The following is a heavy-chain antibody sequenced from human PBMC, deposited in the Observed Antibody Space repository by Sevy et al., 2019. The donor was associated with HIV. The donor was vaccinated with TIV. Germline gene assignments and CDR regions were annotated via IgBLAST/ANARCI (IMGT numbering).Heavy chain of an antibody. V-gene: IGHV3-33*01. CDR2: IWYDGSNK. Sequence: GGSLRLSCAASGFTFSSYGMHWVRQAPGKGLEWVAVIWYDGSNKYYADSVKGRFTISRENSKNTLYLQMSSLRAEDTAVYYCASDLRVWGDSSGYLIPEYYFDYWGQGTLVTVSS. J-gene: IGHJ4*02. CDR1: GFTFSSYG. D-gene: IGHD3-22*01. CDR3: ASDLRVWGDSSGYLIPEYYFDY.